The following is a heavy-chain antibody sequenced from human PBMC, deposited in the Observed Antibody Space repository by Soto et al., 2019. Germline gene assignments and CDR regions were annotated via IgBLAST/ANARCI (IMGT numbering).Heavy chain of an antibody. Sequence: PGKGLEWVAVIWYDGSNKYYADSVKGRFTISRDNSKNTLYLQMNSLRAEDTAVYYCARDRLRYSSSWESDYWGQGTLVTVSS. V-gene: IGHV3-33*01. D-gene: IGHD6-13*01. J-gene: IGHJ4*02. CDR3: ARDRLRYSSSWESDY. CDR2: IWYDGSNK.